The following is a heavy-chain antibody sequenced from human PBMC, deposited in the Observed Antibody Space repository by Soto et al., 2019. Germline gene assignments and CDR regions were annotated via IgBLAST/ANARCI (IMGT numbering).Heavy chain of an antibody. CDR3: ARGYVLAHYDSSGYRFDS. Sequence: SSETVSLACAVYGGSFSGYYWSWLSQRPGKWLWGIGEINHSGSTNYNPSLKSRVTISVETYKNQFSLKLSSVPAADTAVYYWARGYVLAHYDSSGYRFDSWGQGTLVLVSS. V-gene: IGHV4-34*01. CDR1: GGSFSGYY. CDR2: INHSGST. J-gene: IGHJ4*02. D-gene: IGHD3-22*01.